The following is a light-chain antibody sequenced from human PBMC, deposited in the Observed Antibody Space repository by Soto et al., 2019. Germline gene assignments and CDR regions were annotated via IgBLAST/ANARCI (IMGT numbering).Light chain of an antibody. V-gene: IGKV1-6*01. CDR1: QDIRHD. J-gene: IGKJ4*01. CDR3: LQDYSYPLT. CDR2: AAS. Sequence: AIPMTQSPSSLSASVGDRVTITCRASQDIRHDLTWYQQKPGKAPKLLIYAASTLQSGVPSRFSGSGFGTDFALTISNLQPEDFATCFCLQDYSYPLTFGGGTKVEI.